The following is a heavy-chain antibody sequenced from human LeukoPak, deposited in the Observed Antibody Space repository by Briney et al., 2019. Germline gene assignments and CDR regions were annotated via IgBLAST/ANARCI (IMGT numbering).Heavy chain of an antibody. CDR1: GFTFSSYE. D-gene: IGHD3-10*01. J-gene: IGHJ4*02. CDR3: ASNPTYYYGSGSPTDY. Sequence: GGSLRLSCVVSGFTFSSYEMNWVRQAPGKGLEWLSYSSSSGSTTHYADSVKGRFTISRDNAKNSLYLQMNSLRAEDTAVYYCASNPTYYYGSGSPTDYWGQGTLVTVSS. V-gene: IGHV3-48*03. CDR2: SSSSGSTT.